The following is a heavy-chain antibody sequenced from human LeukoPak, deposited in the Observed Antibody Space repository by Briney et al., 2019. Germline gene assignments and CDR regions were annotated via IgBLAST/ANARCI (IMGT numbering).Heavy chain of an antibody. J-gene: IGHJ3*02. CDR3: ARGGIQNAFDI. V-gene: IGHV4-34*01. CDR2: IYHSGST. CDR1: GGSFSGYY. D-gene: IGHD5-18*01. Sequence: SETLSLTCAVYGGSFSGYYWSWIRQPPGKGLEWIGEIYHSGSTNYNPSLKSRVTISVDKSKNQFSLKLSSVTAADTAVYYCARGGIQNAFDIWGQGTMVTVSS.